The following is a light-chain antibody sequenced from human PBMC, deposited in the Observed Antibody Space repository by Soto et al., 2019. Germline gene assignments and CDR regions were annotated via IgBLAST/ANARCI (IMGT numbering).Light chain of an antibody. CDR1: QSVSYNY. CDR3: QQYGSSPQT. J-gene: IGKJ1*01. CDR2: GAS. V-gene: IGKV3-20*01. Sequence: EIVLMQSPGTLSLSPGERATLSCRASQSVSYNYLAWYQQRPGQAPRLLVSGASHRPAGIPDRFTGSGSGTDFTLIISRLEPEDFGVYYCQQYGSSPQTFGQGTTVEI.